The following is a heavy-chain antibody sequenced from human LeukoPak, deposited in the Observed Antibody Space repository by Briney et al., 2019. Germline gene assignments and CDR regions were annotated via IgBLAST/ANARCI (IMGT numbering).Heavy chain of an antibody. D-gene: IGHD6-19*01. J-gene: IGHJ4*02. V-gene: IGHV1-2*02. CDR3: ARDSSGSDY. CDR2: INPNSGGT. Sequence: ASVKVSCKASGYTFTAYYMHWVRQAPEGLEWMGWINPNSGGTNYAQKFQGRVTMTRDTSISTAYMELSRLRSDDTAVYYCARDSSGSDYWGQGTLVTVSS. CDR1: GYTFTAYY.